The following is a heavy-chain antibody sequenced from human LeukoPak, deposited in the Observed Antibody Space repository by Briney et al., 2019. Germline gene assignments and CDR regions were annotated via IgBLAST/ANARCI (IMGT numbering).Heavy chain of an antibody. CDR3: ATGLGELSPDLPSHHDY. CDR2: IIPIFGTA. D-gene: IGHD3-16*02. V-gene: IGHV1-69*13. J-gene: IGHJ4*02. Sequence: SVKVSCKASGGTFSSYAISWVRQAPGQGLEWMGGIIPIFGTANYAQKYQGRVTITADESTSTAYMELSSLRSEDTAVYYCATGLGELSPDLPSHHDYWGQGTLVTVSS. CDR1: GGTFSSYA.